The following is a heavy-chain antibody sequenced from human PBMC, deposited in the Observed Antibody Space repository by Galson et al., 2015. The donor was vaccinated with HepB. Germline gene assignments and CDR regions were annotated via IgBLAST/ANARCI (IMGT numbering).Heavy chain of an antibody. CDR3: ATLSYCTTNSCYSVSVDY. D-gene: IGHD2-8*01. CDR2: IWYDGSDK. Sequence: SLRLSCAASGFTFSDYGMHWVRQAPGKGLEWVAVIWYDGSDKYYADSVKGRFTISRDNSKNTLYLQINSLKAEDTAVYYCATLSYCTTNSCYSVSVDYWGQGTLVTVSS. J-gene: IGHJ4*02. CDR1: GFTFSDYG. V-gene: IGHV3-33*01.